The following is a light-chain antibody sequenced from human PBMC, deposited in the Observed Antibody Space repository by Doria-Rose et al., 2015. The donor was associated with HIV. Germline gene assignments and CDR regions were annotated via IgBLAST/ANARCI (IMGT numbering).Light chain of an antibody. Sequence: TQSPGTLSLSPGERATLSCRTSQRVKSSYLAWYQQTPGQAPRLLIYDASTKATGIPDRISRSGSGTDITLTISRLEPEDVAVYYCQQYGTSRGTFGQGTRLEIK. J-gene: IGKJ5*01. CDR1: QRVKSSY. CDR3: QQYGTSRGT. CDR2: DAS. V-gene: IGKV3-20*01.